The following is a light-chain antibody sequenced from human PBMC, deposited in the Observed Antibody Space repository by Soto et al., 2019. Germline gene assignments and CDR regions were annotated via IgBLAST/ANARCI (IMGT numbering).Light chain of an antibody. V-gene: IGKV3-20*01. CDR1: QSVSSSY. J-gene: IGKJ1*01. CDR3: QQYGSSLVT. Sequence: EIVLTQSPGTLSLSPGERATLSCRASQSVSSSYLAWYQQKPGQAPRLLIYGASSRAIGIPDRFSGSGSGTDFTLTISRLEPEDFAVYYCQQYGSSLVTFGQGTKVEIK. CDR2: GAS.